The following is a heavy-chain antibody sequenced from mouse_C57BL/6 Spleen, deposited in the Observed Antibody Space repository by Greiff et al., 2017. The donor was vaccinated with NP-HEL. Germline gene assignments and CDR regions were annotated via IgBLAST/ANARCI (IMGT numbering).Heavy chain of an antibody. CDR2: ISDGGSYT. CDR1: GFTFTSYA. J-gene: IGHJ4*01. V-gene: IGHV5-4*01. D-gene: IGHD2-1*01. Sequence: DVHLVESGGGLVKPGGSLKLSCAASGFTFTSYAMSWVRQTPEKRLEWVATISDGGSYTYYPDNVKGRFTISRDNAKNNLYLQMSHLKSEDTAMYYCAREYGNYRAMDYWGQGTSVTVSS. CDR3: AREYGNYRAMDY.